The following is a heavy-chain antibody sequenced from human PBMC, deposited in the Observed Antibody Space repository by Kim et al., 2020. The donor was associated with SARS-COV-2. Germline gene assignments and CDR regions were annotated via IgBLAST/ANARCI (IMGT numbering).Heavy chain of an antibody. D-gene: IGHD4-17*01. CDR3: ARVLQDYGDDTLSYYYYGMDV. J-gene: IGHJ6*02. Sequence: SETLSLTCTVSGGSVSSGSYYWSWIRQPPGKALEWIGYIYYSGSTNYNPSLKSRVTISVDTSKNQFSLKLSSVTAADTAVYYCARVLQDYGDDTLSYYYYGMDVWGQGTTVTVSS. CDR2: IYYSGST. CDR1: GGSVSSGSYY. V-gene: IGHV4-61*01.